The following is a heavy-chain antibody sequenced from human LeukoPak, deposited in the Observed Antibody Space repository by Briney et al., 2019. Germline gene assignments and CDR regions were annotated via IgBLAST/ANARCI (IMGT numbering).Heavy chain of an antibody. Sequence: PGGSLRLSCAASGFTFDDYGMSWVRQAPGKGLEWVSGINWNGGSTGYADSVKGRFTISRDNAKNSLYLQMNSLRAEDTALYYCARASGYSSSWYGSVYWGQGTLVTVSS. CDR3: ARASGYSSSWYGSVY. CDR2: INWNGGST. V-gene: IGHV3-20*04. D-gene: IGHD6-13*01. J-gene: IGHJ4*02. CDR1: GFTFDDYG.